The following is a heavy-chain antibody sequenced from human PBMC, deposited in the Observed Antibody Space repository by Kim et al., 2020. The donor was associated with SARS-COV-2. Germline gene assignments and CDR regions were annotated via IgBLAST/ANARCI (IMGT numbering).Heavy chain of an antibody. CDR3: ARDSPNDYGSLYFDD. CDR1: GFTFSSYG. CDR2: IWYDGSNK. J-gene: IGHJ4*02. V-gene: IGHV3-33*01. D-gene: IGHD4-17*01. Sequence: GGSLRLSCAASGFTFSSYGMHWVRQAPGKGLEWVAVIWYDGSNKYYADSVKGRFTISRDNSKNTLYLQMNSLRAEDTAVYYCARDSPNDYGSLYFDDWGQGTLVTVSS.